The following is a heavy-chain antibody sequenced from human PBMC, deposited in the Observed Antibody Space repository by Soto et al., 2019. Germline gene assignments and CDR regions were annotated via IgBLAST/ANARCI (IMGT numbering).Heavy chain of an antibody. CDR3: ARQETDYGDYGYYYYGMDV. CDR2: IYPGDSDT. J-gene: IGHJ6*02. V-gene: IGHV5-51*01. D-gene: IGHD4-17*01. Sequence: GESLKISCKGSGHSFTSYWIGWVRQMPGKGLEWMGIIYPGDSDTRYSPSFQGQVTISADKSISTAYLQWSSLKASDTAMYYCARQETDYGDYGYYYYGMDVWGQGTTVTVSS. CDR1: GHSFTSYW.